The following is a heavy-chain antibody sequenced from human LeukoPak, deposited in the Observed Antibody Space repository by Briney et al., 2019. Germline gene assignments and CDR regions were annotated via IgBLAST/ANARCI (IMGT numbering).Heavy chain of an antibody. J-gene: IGHJ4*02. D-gene: IGHD3/OR15-3a*01. Sequence: SETLSLTCAVYGGSFSGYYWSWIRQPPGKGLEWIGEINHSGSTNYNPSLKSRVTISVDTSKNQFSLKLSSVTAADTAVYYCARGAFWTGYHCVLKSTPYYFDYWGQGTLVTVSS. CDR3: ARGAFWTGYHCVLKSTPYYFDY. V-gene: IGHV4-34*01. CDR1: GGSFSGYY. CDR2: INHSGST.